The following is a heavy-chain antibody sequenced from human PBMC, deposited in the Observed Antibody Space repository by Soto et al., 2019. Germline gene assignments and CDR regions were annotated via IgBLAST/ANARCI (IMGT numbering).Heavy chain of an antibody. Sequence: ASVKVSCKASGYTFPSYAMHWVRQAPGQGLEWMGWISAYNGNTNYAQKLQGRVTMTTDTSTSTAYVELRSLRSDDTAVYYCARGNAMGAFKGAFDIWGQGTMVTVSS. J-gene: IGHJ3*02. CDR1: GYTFPSYA. D-gene: IGHD1-26*01. CDR2: ISAYNGNT. V-gene: IGHV1-18*01. CDR3: ARGNAMGAFKGAFDI.